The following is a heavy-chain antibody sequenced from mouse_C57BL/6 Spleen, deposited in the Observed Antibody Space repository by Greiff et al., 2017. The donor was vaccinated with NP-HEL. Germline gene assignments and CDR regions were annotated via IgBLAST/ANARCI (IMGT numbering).Heavy chain of an antibody. CDR3: ARVLITTVYYLDD. J-gene: IGHJ2*01. CDR1: GYTFTSYW. D-gene: IGHD1-2*01. CDR2: IHPNSGST. Sequence: QVQLQQPGAELVKPGASVKLSCKASGYTFTSYWMHWVKQRPGQGLEWIGMIHPNSGSTNYNEKFKSKATLTVDKSSSTAYMQLSSLTSEDSAVYYWARVLITTVYYLDDWGQGTTLTVSS. V-gene: IGHV1-64*01.